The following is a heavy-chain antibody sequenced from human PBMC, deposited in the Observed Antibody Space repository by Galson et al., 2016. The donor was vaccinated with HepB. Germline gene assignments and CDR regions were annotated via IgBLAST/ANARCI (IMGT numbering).Heavy chain of an antibody. CDR1: GFVFSKFA. D-gene: IGHD3-10*01. CDR3: TKDPQLYVTRGVWDN. CDR2: ISYDGSEE. Sequence: SLRLSCAASGFVFSKFAMRWVRQAPGKGLEWVAVISYDGSEEFYADSLKGRFTISRDNSRDTLYLQMNSLRPEDTAVYYCTKDPQLYVTRGVWDNWGQGALVTVSS. V-gene: IGHV3-30*07. J-gene: IGHJ4*02.